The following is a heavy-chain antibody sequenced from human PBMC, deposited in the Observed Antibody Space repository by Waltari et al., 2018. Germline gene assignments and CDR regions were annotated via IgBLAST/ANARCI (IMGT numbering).Heavy chain of an antibody. V-gene: IGHV1-69-2*01. D-gene: IGHD3-10*01. Sequence: EVQLLQSGAEVKKPGTPVTISCKVSGATFPDNYIPWIQPSPGKGLQWMGLLDPEDGQAVYAEKFQGRVTMTADTSIHTAYMELTSLTSEDTAFYYCAAALGGGISASRPFHFWGQGTMITVSS. CDR3: AAALGGGISASRPFHF. CDR2: LDPEDGQA. CDR1: GATFPDNY. J-gene: IGHJ3*01.